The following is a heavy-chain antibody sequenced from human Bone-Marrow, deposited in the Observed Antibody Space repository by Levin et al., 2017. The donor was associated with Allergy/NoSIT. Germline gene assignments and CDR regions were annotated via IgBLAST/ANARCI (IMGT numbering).Heavy chain of an antibody. J-gene: IGHJ4*02. Sequence: RAGGSLRLSCAASGFTFSSYSMNWVRQVPGKGLEWVSYISSSGTTVYYADSVKGRFTISRDNAKYLLYLQVSSLTAEDTAVYYCARDSYGDYAVDSWGQGTLVAVSS. V-gene: IGHV3-48*04. CDR2: ISSSGTTV. D-gene: IGHD4-17*01. CDR1: GFTFSSYS. CDR3: ARDSYGDYAVDS.